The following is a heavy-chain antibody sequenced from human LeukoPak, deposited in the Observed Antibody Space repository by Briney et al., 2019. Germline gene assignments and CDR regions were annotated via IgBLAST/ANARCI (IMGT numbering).Heavy chain of an antibody. D-gene: IGHD6-13*01. J-gene: IGHJ6*03. CDR2: INWNGGST. CDR3: ARVWGSSSWNDYYYYMDV. CDR1: GFTFDDYG. V-gene: IGHV3-20*01. Sequence: SGGSLRLSCAASGFTFDDYGMSWVRQAPGKGLEWVSGINWNGGSTGYADSVKGRFTISRDNAKNSLYLQMNSLRAEDTASYHCARVWGSSSWNDYYYYMDVWGKGTTVTISS.